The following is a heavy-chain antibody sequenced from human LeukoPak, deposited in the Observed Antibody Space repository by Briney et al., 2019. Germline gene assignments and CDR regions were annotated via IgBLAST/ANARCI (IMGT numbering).Heavy chain of an antibody. CDR2: IYLGDSDT. CDR3: ARLSVLYYYYYYGMDV. Sequence: GESLKISCKGSGYSFTSYWIGWVRQMPGKGLEWMGIIYLGDSDTRYSPSFQGQVTISADKSISTAYLQWSSLKASDTAMYYCARLSVLYYYYYYGMDVWGQGTTVTVSS. D-gene: IGHD3-16*01. CDR1: GYSFTSYW. J-gene: IGHJ6*02. V-gene: IGHV5-51*01.